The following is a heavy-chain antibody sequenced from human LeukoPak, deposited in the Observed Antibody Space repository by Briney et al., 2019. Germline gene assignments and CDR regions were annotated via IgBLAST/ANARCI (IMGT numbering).Heavy chain of an antibody. V-gene: IGHV1-2*02. CDR3: ARELGTAMFSGGYYYGMDV. CDR2: INANSGGT. CDR1: GYTFTGYY. J-gene: IGHJ6*02. D-gene: IGHD5-18*01. Sequence: ASVKVSCKASGYTFTGYYMHWVRQAPGQGLEWMGWINANSGGTNFAQKFQGRVTMARDTSISTAYMELSRLRSDDTAVYYCARELGTAMFSGGYYYGMDVWGQGTTVIVSS.